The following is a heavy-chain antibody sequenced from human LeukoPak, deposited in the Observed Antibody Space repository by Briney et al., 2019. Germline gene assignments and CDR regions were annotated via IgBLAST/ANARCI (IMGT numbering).Heavy chain of an antibody. Sequence: SETLSLTCTVSGGSISSYYWSWIRQPPGQGLEWIGYIYYSGSTNYNPSLKSRVTISVDTSKNQFSLKLSSVIAADTAVYYCARHSTYGSGSYYNEYWGQGTLVTVSS. CDR3: ARHSTYGSGSYYNEY. CDR2: IYYSGST. J-gene: IGHJ4*02. D-gene: IGHD3-10*01. V-gene: IGHV4-59*08. CDR1: GGSISSYY.